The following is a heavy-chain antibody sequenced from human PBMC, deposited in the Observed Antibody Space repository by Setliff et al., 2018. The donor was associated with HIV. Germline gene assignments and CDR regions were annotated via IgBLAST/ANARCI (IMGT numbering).Heavy chain of an antibody. J-gene: IGHJ6*02. V-gene: IGHV4-30-4*08. Sequence: SETLSLTCTVSGGSISSGDYYWSWIRQPPGKGLEWIGYIYYSGSTYYNPSLKSRVTISVDTSKNQFSLKLSSVTAADTAVYYCARAGDSRAYYSLDSWGQGTTVTSP. D-gene: IGHD3-22*01. CDR1: GGSISSGDYY. CDR2: IYYSGST. CDR3: ARAGDSRAYYSLDS.